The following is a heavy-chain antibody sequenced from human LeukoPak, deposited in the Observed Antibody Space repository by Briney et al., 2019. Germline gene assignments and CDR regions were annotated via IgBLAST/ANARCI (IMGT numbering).Heavy chain of an antibody. CDR3: ATDLMDTGGYKTFDY. V-gene: IGHV1-24*01. Sequence: ASVTVSCKVSGYTLTELSMHWVRQAPGKGLEWMGGFDPEDGETIYAQKFQGRVTMTEDTSTDTAYMELSSLRSEDTAVYYCATDLMDTGGYKTFDYWGQGTLVTVSS. J-gene: IGHJ4*02. CDR2: FDPEDGET. D-gene: IGHD5-24*01. CDR1: GYTLTELS.